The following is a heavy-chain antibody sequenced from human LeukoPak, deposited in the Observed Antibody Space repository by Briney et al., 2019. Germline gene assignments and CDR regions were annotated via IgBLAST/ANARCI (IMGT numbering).Heavy chain of an antibody. Sequence: GGSLRLSCAASGFTFSSYSMNWVRQAPGKGLEWVSYISSSSSTIYYADSVKGRFTISRDNSKNTLYLQMNSLRAEDTAVYYCAKDTGYSSGWSHFDYWGQGTLVTVSS. CDR2: ISSSSSTI. CDR3: AKDTGYSSGWSHFDY. CDR1: GFTFSSYS. J-gene: IGHJ4*02. D-gene: IGHD6-19*01. V-gene: IGHV3-48*01.